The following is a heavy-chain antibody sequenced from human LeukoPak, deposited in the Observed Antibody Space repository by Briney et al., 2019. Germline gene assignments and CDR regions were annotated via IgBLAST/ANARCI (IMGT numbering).Heavy chain of an antibody. CDR2: ISYDEINK. D-gene: IGHD6-13*01. V-gene: IGHV3-30*18. Sequence: GGSLRLSCAASGFTFSSYGMHWVRQAPGKGLEWVAVISYDEINKFYADSVKGRFTISRDNSKNTLHLQMNSLRVEDTAVYYCAKGGGTGYSSSWYSNWGQGTLVTVSS. CDR1: GFTFSSYG. CDR3: AKGGGTGYSSSWYSN. J-gene: IGHJ4*02.